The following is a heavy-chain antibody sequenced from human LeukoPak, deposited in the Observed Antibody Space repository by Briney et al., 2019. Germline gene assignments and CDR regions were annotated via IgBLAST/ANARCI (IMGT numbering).Heavy chain of an antibody. Sequence: ASVKVSCKASGYTFTSYYMHWVRQAPGQGLEWMGIINPSGGSTSYAQKFQGRVTTTRDMSTSTVYMELSSLRSEDTAVYYCARGPRGDYYYMDVWGKGTTVTVSS. V-gene: IGHV1-46*01. CDR2: INPSGGST. CDR3: ARGPRGDYYYMDV. CDR1: GYTFTSYY. J-gene: IGHJ6*03. D-gene: IGHD3-16*01.